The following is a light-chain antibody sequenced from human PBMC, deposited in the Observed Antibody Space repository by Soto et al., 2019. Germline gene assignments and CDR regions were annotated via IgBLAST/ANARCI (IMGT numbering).Light chain of an antibody. CDR2: WAS. CDR1: QSVLYKFNNKNY. V-gene: IGKV4-1*01. J-gene: IGKJ5*01. CDR3: QQSYATPIT. Sequence: DIVMTQSPDSLAVSLGERATINCKSSQSVLYKFNNKNYLAWFQQKAGQPPKLLLYWASTRQSGVPDRFSGSGSETDFTLTISSLQADDVAVYYCQQSYATPITFGQGTRLESK.